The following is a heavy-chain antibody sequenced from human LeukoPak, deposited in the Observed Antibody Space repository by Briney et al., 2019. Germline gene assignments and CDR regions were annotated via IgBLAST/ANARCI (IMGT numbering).Heavy chain of an antibody. V-gene: IGHV3-11*01. CDR1: GFTFSDYY. D-gene: IGHD3-9*01. J-gene: IGHJ4*02. CDR3: ARVRYFDWLSRAFDY. CDR2: ISSSGSTI. Sequence: GGSLRLSCAASGFTFSDYYMSWIRQAPGKGLERVSYISSSGSTIYYADSVKGRFTISRDNAKNSLYLQMNSLRAEDTAVYYCARVRYFDWLSRAFDYWGQGTLVTVSS.